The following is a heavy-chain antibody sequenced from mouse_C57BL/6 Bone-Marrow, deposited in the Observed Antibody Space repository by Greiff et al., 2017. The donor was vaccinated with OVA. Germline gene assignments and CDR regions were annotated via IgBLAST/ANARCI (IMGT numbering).Heavy chain of an antibody. CDR2: ISYDGSN. J-gene: IGHJ3*01. Sequence: EVKLVESGPGLVKPSQSLSLTCSVTGYSITSGYYWNWIRQFPGNKLEWMGYISYDGSNNYNPSLKNRISITRDTSKNQFFLKLNSVTTEDTATYYCAREGSSPSWFAYWGQGTLVTVSA. CDR1: GYSITSGYY. D-gene: IGHD1-1*01. CDR3: AREGSSPSWFAY. V-gene: IGHV3-6*01.